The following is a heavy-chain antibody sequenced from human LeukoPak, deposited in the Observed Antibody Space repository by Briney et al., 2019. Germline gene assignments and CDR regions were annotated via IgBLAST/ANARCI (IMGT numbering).Heavy chain of an antibody. J-gene: IGHJ6*02. CDR2: INHSGTT. CDR3: AMGDHYYYYGMDV. Sequence: SETLSLTCAVYGGSFSGCYWSWIRQPPGKGLEWIGEINHSGTTNYNPFLKSRVTISVDTSKNQFSLKLNSVTAADTAVYYCAMGDHYYYYGMDVWGQGTTVTVSS. CDR1: GGSFSGCY. D-gene: IGHD2-21*02. V-gene: IGHV4-34*01.